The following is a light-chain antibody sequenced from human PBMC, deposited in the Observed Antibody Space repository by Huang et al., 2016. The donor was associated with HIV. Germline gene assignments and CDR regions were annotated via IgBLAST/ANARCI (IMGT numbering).Light chain of an antibody. CDR1: QSVRSN. V-gene: IGKV3-15*01. CDR3: QQYDNWPPFT. Sequence: EIVMTQSPGTLSVSPGERATLSCRASQSVRSNLAWYQQKPGQAPRLLIYDASTRATGVPDRFSGSGSGTPFTLSISSLQSEDFAVYYCQQYDNWPPFTFGPGTKVDIK. J-gene: IGKJ3*01. CDR2: DAS.